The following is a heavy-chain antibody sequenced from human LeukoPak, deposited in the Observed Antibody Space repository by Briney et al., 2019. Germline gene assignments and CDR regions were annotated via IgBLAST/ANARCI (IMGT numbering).Heavy chain of an antibody. D-gene: IGHD3-22*01. J-gene: IGHJ4*02. CDR1: GFTFSNAW. CDR2: IKSKTDGGTT. CDR3: TTDRIFRCSGYYRRFY. Sequence: PGGSLRLSCAAPGFTFSNAWMNWVRQAPGKGLEWVGRIKSKTDGGTTDYAAPVKGRFTISRDDSKNTLYLQMNSLKTEDTAVYYCTTDRIFRCSGYYRRFYWGQGTLVTVSS. V-gene: IGHV3-15*07.